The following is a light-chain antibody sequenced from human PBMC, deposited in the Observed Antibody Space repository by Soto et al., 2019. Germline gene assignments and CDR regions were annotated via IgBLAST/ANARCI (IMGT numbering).Light chain of an antibody. V-gene: IGLV2-14*01. CDR1: SSDVGGYNY. J-gene: IGLJ1*01. Sequence: QSALTQPASMSGSPGQSITISCTGTSSDVGGYNYVSWCQQHPGKAPKLMIYDVSNRPSGVSNRFSGSKSGNTASLTISGLQAEDEADYYCSSYTSSSTLVVFGTGTKLTVL. CDR2: DVS. CDR3: SSYTSSSTLVV.